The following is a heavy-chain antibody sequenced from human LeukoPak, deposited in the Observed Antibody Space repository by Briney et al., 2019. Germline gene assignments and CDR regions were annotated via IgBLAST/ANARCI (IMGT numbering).Heavy chain of an antibody. J-gene: IGHJ4*02. V-gene: IGHV3-21*06. CDR1: GFTFSSYA. D-gene: IGHD6-19*01. CDR2: IDSSSTNT. CDR3: ARDRGSGWYGDLGY. Sequence: GGSLRLSCAASGFTFSSYAMSWVRQAPGKGLEWVSSIDSSSTNTYYADSVKGRFTISRDNAKNSLYLEMNSLRAEDTAVYFCARDRGSGWYGDLGYWGQGTLVTVSS.